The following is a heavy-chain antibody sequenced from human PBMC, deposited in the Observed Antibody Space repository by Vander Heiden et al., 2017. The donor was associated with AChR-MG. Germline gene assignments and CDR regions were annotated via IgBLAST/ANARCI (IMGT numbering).Heavy chain of an antibody. Sequence: QVQLQESGPGLVKPSETLSLTCAVSGYSINRGFYWGWIRPPPRKGLEGIGSIFHNEKTYYSLVRKSRVTLSRDTSKNHFALKLTSVRASDTAVYFCARAAVYSCTGGSCYSEAFVGWGNRTTVQGSPTSPPW. CDR3: ARAAVYSCTGGSCYSEAFVGWGNRTTVQGSPTSPP. J-gene: IGHJ5*02. V-gene: IGHV4-38-2*01. CDR1: GYSINRGFY. CDR2: IFHNEKT. D-gene: IGHD2-8*02.